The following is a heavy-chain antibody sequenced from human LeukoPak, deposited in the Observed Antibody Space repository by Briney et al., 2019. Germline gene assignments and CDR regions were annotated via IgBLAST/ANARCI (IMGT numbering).Heavy chain of an antibody. D-gene: IGHD3-22*01. J-gene: IGHJ4*02. CDR3: ARGGRGYYDFLDY. CDR2: IYRSGST. V-gene: IGHV4-38-2*02. Sequence: SETLSLTCTVSAYSISSGYYWGWIRQPPGKGLEWIGTIYRSGSTYYNPSLKSRVTMSIDTSKNQFSPNLTSVTAADTAVYYCARGGRGYYDFLDYWGQGTLVTVSS. CDR1: AYSISSGYY.